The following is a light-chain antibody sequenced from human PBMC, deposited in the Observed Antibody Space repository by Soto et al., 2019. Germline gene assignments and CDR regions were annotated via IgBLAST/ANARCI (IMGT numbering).Light chain of an antibody. CDR3: QQYGSTPFT. CDR2: VAS. CDR1: QSVSSNY. V-gene: IGKV3-20*01. J-gene: IGKJ3*01. Sequence: VVTKSPGTLSLSPGERATLSCRASQSVSSNYLAWYQQKPGQAPRLLIYVASSRASDIPDRFSGSGSGTKFTLTISCLEPEDFAMYYCQQYGSTPFTFGPRTKVAVK.